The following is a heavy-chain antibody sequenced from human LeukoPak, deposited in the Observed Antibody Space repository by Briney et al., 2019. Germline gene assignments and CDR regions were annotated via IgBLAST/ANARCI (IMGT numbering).Heavy chain of an antibody. CDR1: GFTFSSYV. J-gene: IGHJ4*02. Sequence: GGSLRLSCAASGFTFSSYVMHWVRQAPGKGLEWVAIISYDGSNEYYADSVKGRFTISRDNSKNTLYLQMNSLRAEDTAVYYCARVTEVGYYFDYWGQGTLVTVSS. V-gene: IGHV3-30*04. CDR2: ISYDGSNE. D-gene: IGHD1-26*01. CDR3: ARVTEVGYYFDY.